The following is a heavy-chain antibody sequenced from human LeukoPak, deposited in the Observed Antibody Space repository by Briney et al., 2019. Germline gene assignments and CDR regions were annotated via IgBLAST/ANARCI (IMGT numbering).Heavy chain of an antibody. Sequence: GGSLRLSCAASGFTISNFGMYWVRQAPGKGLEWVGSIKSKTDGGTTDYAAPVKGRFTISRDDSKNTLYVQMNSLKTEDTAVYYCATDYYCSSSSCYVSWGQGTLVTVSS. V-gene: IGHV3-15*01. CDR2: IKSKTDGGTT. D-gene: IGHD2-2*01. CDR1: GFTISNFG. CDR3: ATDYYCSSSSCYVS. J-gene: IGHJ5*02.